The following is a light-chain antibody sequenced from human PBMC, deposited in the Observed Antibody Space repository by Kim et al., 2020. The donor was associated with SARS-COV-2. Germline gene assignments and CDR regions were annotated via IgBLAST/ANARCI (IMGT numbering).Light chain of an antibody. CDR2: GVT. CDR1: SRDVGTYNV. V-gene: IGLV2-14*04. J-gene: IGLJ3*02. Sequence: GQSMPVSCTGPSRDVGTYNVVSWYQQYPGKTPKLMIYGVTQRPSGVSDRFSGSKSGNTASLTISGLQAEDEAVYYCSSYTGTNTLMFGAGTKVTVL. CDR3: SSYTGTNTLM.